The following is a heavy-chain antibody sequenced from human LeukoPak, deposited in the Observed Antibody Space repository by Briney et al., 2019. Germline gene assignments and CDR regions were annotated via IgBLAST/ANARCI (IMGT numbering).Heavy chain of an antibody. CDR1: GGTFSSYA. Sequence: SVKVSCKASGGTFSSYAISWVRQAPGQGLEWMGRIIPILGIANYAQKFQGRVTITADKSTSTAYMELSSLRSEDTAVYYCARAANTYYYDSSGYYYNAFDIWGQGTMVTVSS. D-gene: IGHD3-22*01. J-gene: IGHJ3*02. V-gene: IGHV1-69*04. CDR3: ARAANTYYYDSSGYYYNAFDI. CDR2: IIPILGIA.